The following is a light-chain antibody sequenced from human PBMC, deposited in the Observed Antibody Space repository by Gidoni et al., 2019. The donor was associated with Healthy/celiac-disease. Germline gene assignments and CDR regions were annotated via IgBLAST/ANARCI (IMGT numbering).Light chain of an antibody. CDR1: QSVLYSSNNKNY. Sequence: DSVMTQSPDSLAVSLCERATITCKSSQSVLYSSNNKNYLAWYQQKPGQPPKLLIYWASTRETGVPDRFSGSGSGTDFTLTISSLQAEDVAVYYCQQYYSTPFTFGPGTKVDIK. J-gene: IGKJ3*01. CDR2: WAS. V-gene: IGKV4-1*01. CDR3: QQYYSTPFT.